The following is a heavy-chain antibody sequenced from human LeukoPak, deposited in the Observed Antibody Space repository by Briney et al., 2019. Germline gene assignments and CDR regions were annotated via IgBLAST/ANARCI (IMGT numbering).Heavy chain of an antibody. Sequence: XLRLSCAASXFTFSDYYMSWIRQAPGKGLEWVSYISSSGSTIYYADSVKGRFTISRDNAKNSLYLQMNSLRAEDTAVYYCASGYAGAVAETIEDYWGQGTLVTVSS. CDR2: ISSSGSTI. V-gene: IGHV3-11*01. CDR3: ASGYAGAVAETIEDY. CDR1: XFTFSDYY. J-gene: IGHJ4*02. D-gene: IGHD6-19*01.